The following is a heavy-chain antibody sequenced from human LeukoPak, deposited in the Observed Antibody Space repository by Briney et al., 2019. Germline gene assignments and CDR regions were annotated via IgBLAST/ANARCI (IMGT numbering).Heavy chain of an antibody. CDR1: GFTFNDAW. D-gene: IGHD2-15*01. Sequence: GECLRLSCAASGFTFNDAWMTWVRQAPRKGLEWVANIKQGGSQKYYVDSVKGRFTISRDNARKSLYLQMNSLTAEDTAVYYCLGEFKAATWGHGNLFTVSS. CDR3: LGEFKAAT. CDR2: IKQGGSQK. J-gene: IGHJ4*01. V-gene: IGHV3-7*04.